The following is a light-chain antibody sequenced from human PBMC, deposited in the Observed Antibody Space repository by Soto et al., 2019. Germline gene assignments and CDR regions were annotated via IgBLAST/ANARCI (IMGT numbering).Light chain of an antibody. CDR2: RDS. CDR1: NIGSKN. V-gene: IGLV3-9*01. CDR3: QVWDSSNAVV. Sequence: SYELTQPLSVSVALGQTARITGGGNNIGSKNVHWYQQKPGQAPVLVIYRDSNRPSGIPERFSGSNSGNTATLPISRAQAGDEADYYCQVWDSSNAVVFVGWTKLTVL. J-gene: IGLJ2*01.